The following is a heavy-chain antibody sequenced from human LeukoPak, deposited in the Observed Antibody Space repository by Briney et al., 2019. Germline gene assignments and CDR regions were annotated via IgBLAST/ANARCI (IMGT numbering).Heavy chain of an antibody. J-gene: IGHJ4*02. CDR2: IVVGSGNT. D-gene: IGHD3-10*01. CDR1: GFTFTSSA. V-gene: IGHV1-58*01. Sequence: ASVEVSCKASGFTFTSSAVQWVRQARGQRLEWIGWIVVGSGNTNYAQKFQERVTITRDMSTSTAYMELSSLRSEDTAVYYCAADITMVRGVTGFYWGQGTLVTVSS. CDR3: AADITMVRGVTGFY.